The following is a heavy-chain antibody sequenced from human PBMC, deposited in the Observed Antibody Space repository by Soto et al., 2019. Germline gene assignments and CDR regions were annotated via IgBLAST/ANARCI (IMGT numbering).Heavy chain of an antibody. J-gene: IGHJ4*02. Sequence: PGESLKISCKASGYSFTNYWIAWVRQMPGEGLEWMGIIYPSDSDTRYSPSFEGHVTISADTSISTAYLQWSSLKASDTAMYYCARHGGNYDFWGQGTLVTVSS. CDR2: IYPSDSDT. CDR3: ARHGGNYDF. D-gene: IGHD2-15*01. CDR1: GYSFTNYW. V-gene: IGHV5-51*01.